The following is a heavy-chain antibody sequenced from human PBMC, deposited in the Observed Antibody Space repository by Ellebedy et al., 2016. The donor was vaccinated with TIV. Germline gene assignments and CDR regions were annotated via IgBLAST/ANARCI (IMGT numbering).Heavy chain of an antibody. CDR1: GFDVSSNY. J-gene: IGHJ4*02. CDR3: AKGTSSGFNYDRVGFEY. CDR2: ISGAGDNT. D-gene: IGHD3-22*01. Sequence: GGSLRLSCAVSGFDVSSNYWSWVRQAPGKGLEWLSVISGAGDNTYDADSVKGRFTITRDNSKNTLYLQMDRLRAEDTAVYYCAKGTSSGFNYDRVGFEYWGQGTLVTVSS. V-gene: IGHV3-23*01.